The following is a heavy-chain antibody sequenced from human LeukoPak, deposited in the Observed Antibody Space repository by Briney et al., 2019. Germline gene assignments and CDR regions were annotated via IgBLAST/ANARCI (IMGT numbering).Heavy chain of an antibody. D-gene: IGHD3-22*01. V-gene: IGHV3-9*01. Sequence: GRSLRLSCAASGFTFDDYAMHWVRQAPGKGLEWVSGISWNSGSIGYADSVKGRFTISRDNAKNSLYLQMNSLRAEDTALYYCAKGSSGYFADLWGQGTLVTVSS. J-gene: IGHJ5*02. CDR3: AKGSSGYFADL. CDR2: ISWNSGSI. CDR1: GFTFDDYA.